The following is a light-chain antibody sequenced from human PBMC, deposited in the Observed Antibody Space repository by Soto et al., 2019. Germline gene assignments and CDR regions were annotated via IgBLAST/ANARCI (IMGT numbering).Light chain of an antibody. CDR2: ESN. CDR3: GTWDSSLSAVV. V-gene: IGLV1-51*02. J-gene: IGLJ2*01. Sequence: QSVLTQPPSVSAAPGQTVTISCSGTNSNIGNNYVSWYQQLPGTAPKLLIYESNKRPSGIPDRFSGSKSGTSASLGITGIQTGDEADYYCGTWDSSLSAVVFGGGTKLTVL. CDR1: NSNIGNNY.